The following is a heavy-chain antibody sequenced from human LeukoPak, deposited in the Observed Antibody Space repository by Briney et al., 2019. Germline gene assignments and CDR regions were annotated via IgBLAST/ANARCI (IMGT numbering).Heavy chain of an antibody. D-gene: IGHD6-19*01. CDR1: GFTFDDYA. CDR3: AKAFEIAVAARLDY. CDR2: ISWNSGSI. V-gene: IGHV3-9*01. Sequence: PGGSLRLSCAASGFTFDDYAMHWVRQAPGKGLEWVSGISWNSGSIGYADSVKGRFTISRDNAKNSLYLQMNSLRAEDTALYYCAKAFEIAVAARLDYWGQGTLVTVSS. J-gene: IGHJ4*02.